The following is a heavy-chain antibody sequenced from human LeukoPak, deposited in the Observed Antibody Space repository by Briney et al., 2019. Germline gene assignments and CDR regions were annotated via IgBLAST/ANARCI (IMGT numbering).Heavy chain of an antibody. CDR3: ARHRWELLYFDY. D-gene: IGHD1-26*01. CDR2: IYYSGST. Sequence: SETLSLTCTVSGGSISSSSYYWGWIRRPPGKGLEWIGSIYYSGSTYYNPSLKSRVTISVDTSKNQFSLKLSSVTAADTAVYYCARHRWELLYFDYWGQGTLVTVSS. CDR1: GGSISSSSYY. J-gene: IGHJ4*02. V-gene: IGHV4-39*01.